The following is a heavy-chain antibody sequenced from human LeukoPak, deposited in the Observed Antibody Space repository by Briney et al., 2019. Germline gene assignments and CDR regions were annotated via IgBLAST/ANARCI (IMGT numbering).Heavy chain of an antibody. V-gene: IGHV4-59*08. D-gene: IGHD6-19*01. Sequence: SETLSLTCTVSGGSISSYYWSWIRQPPGKGLEWIGYIYYSGSTNYNPSLKSRVTISVDTSKNQFSLKLSSVTAADTAVYYCAGHGQQWLVSNWFDPWGQGTLVTVSS. CDR1: GGSISSYY. CDR2: IYYSGST. J-gene: IGHJ5*02. CDR3: AGHGQQWLVSNWFDP.